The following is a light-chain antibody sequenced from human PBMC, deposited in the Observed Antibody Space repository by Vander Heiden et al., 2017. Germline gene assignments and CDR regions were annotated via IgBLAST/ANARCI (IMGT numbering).Light chain of an antibody. Sequence: EIVMTQSPATLSLSPGETATLSCRASQSVSSNLAWYQQKPGQAPRLLIYGASTRATGIPARFSGSGYGTEFTLTISSQQSEDFAGYYCQQDNNWPPLSFGGGTTVEIK. CDR1: QSVSSN. V-gene: IGKV3D-15*01. CDR3: QQDNNWPPLS. J-gene: IGKJ4*01. CDR2: GAS.